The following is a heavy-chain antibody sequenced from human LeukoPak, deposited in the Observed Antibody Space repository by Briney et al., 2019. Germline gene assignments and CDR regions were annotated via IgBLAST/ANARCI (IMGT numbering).Heavy chain of an antibody. V-gene: IGHV1-24*01. CDR1: GYTLTELS. J-gene: IGHJ4*02. CDR2: FDPEDGET. D-gene: IGHD6-13*01. CDR3: ATVSGYSSSWYFDY. Sequence: ASVTVSCKVSGYTLTELSMHWVRQAPGKGLEWMGGFDPEDGETIYAQKFQGRVTMTEDTSTDTAYMELSSLRSEDTAVYYCATVSGYSSSWYFDYWGQGTLVTVSS.